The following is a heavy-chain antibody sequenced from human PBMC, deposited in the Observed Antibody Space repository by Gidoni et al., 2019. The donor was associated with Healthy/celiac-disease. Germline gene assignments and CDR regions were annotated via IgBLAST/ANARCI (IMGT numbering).Heavy chain of an antibody. V-gene: IGHV3-23*01. CDR2: WWSWGSQ. CDR1: GFTFSSYA. D-gene: IGHD3-3*01. CDR3: AEGLLAGFRCFEFYFFYGMDV. Sequence: EVQLLESGGGLVQPGGSLRLSCAASGFTFSSYAMSWVRQAPGKGLGLGSGFWWSWGSQFYASSVKGRFHNSKSNSKNHVDLQMNSLGAEETAVNYCAEGLLAGFRCFEFYFFYGMDVWGQGTTVNVSS. J-gene: IGHJ6*02.